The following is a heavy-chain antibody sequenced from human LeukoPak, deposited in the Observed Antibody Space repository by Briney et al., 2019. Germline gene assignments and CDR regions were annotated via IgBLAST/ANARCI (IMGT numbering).Heavy chain of an antibody. V-gene: IGHV4-34*01. Sequence: SETLSLTCAVYGGSFSGYYWSWIRQPPGKGLEWIGEINHSGSTNYNPSLKSRVTISVDTSKNQFSLKLSSVTAADTAVYYCARGYFLRGLRGNWFDPWGQGTLVTVPS. CDR3: ARGYFLRGLRGNWFDP. J-gene: IGHJ5*02. CDR2: INHSGST. D-gene: IGHD4-17*01. CDR1: GGSFSGYY.